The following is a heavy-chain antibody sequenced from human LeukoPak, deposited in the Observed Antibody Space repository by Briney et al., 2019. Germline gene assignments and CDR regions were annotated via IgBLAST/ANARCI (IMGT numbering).Heavy chain of an antibody. J-gene: IGHJ6*04. CDR3: ARYVAATVTTRVGKWPV. V-gene: IGHV4-34*01. CDR2: INHSGST. CDR1: GGSFSGYY. Sequence: SETLSLTCAVYGGSFSGYYWSWIRQPPGKGLEWIGEINHSGSTNYNPSLKSRVTISVDTSKNQFSLKLSSVTAADTAVYYCARYVAATVTTRVGKWPVWSKGTTVTVSS. D-gene: IGHD4-17*01.